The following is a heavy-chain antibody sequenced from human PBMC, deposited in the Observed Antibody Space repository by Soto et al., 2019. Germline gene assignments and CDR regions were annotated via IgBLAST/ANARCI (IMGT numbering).Heavy chain of an antibody. Sequence: SETLSLTCAVYGGSFSGYYWSWIRQPPGKGLEWIGGINHSGSTNYNPSLKSRVTISVDTSKNQFSLKLSSVTAADTAVYYCAGATLVRYYYYYYYMDVWGKGTTVTVSS. CDR3: AGATLVRYYYYYYYMDV. CDR1: GGSFSGYY. CDR2: INHSGST. D-gene: IGHD1-26*01. V-gene: IGHV4-34*01. J-gene: IGHJ6*03.